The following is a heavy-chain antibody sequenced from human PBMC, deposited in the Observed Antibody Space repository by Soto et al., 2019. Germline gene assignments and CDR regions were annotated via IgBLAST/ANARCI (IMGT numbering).Heavy chain of an antibody. V-gene: IGHV1-69*13. Sequence: GASVKVACTASGGIFYSSAINWVRQAPGQGLEWMGGIVAMNGSPNYAQEFLGRGAISADASATTAYMHPSGLKSEDTAVHYWSLAPNGTDQLNRYWGRGTGVAVSS. CDR1: GGIFYSSA. D-gene: IGHD2-8*01. J-gene: IGHJ4*02. CDR3: SLAPNGTDQLNRY. CDR2: IVAMNGSP.